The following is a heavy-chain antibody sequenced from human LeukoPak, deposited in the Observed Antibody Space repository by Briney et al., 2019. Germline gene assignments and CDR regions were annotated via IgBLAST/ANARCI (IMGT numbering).Heavy chain of an antibody. D-gene: IGHD1-26*01. CDR1: GYTFTSYG. Sequence: ASVTVSCKASGYTFTSYGISWVRQAPGQGLEWMGWISAYNGNTNYAQKLQGRVTMTTDTSTSTAYMELRSLRSDDTAVYYCARGYEDDFSGSYYWFDPWGQGTLVTVSS. CDR3: ARGYEDDFSGSYYWFDP. J-gene: IGHJ5*02. V-gene: IGHV1-18*01. CDR2: ISAYNGNT.